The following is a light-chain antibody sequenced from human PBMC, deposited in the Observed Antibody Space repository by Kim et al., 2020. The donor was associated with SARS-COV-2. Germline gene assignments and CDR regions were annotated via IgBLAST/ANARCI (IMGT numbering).Light chain of an antibody. CDR1: QHTGKL. J-gene: IGKJ1*01. Sequence: ATGGDRVTITCRSSQHTGKLLAWYQQKPGKAPNLLIFRAYVLQSGVPSRFSGGGSGTDFTLTISSLQPEDVATYYCQRYNTAPWTFGQGTKVEIK. CDR2: RAY. V-gene: IGKV1-27*01. CDR3: QRYNTAPWT.